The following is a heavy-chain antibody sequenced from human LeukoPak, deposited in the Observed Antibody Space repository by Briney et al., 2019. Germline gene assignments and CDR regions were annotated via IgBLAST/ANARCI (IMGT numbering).Heavy chain of an antibody. CDR3: ARRFGRTTDY. J-gene: IGHJ4*02. CDR1: GYTFTNYW. CDR2: IYPGDSDT. Sequence: GESLKISCKGSGYTFTNYWIAWVRQMSGKGLEWMGTIYPGDSDTRYSSSFQGQVTISADKSISTAYLQWSSLKASDTAVYYCARRFGRTTDYWGQGTLVTVSS. D-gene: IGHD1-1*01. V-gene: IGHV5-51*01.